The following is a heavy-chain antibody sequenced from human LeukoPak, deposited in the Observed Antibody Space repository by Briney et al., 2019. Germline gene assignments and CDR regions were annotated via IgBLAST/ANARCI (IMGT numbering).Heavy chain of an antibody. Sequence: ASVKVSCKASGYTFTSYYMHWVRQAPGQGLEWMGIINPSGGSTSYAQKFQGRVTMTRDTSTSTVYMELSSLRSEDTAVYYCARATPPNYDFWSGYYGAVFWFDPWGQGTLVTVSS. D-gene: IGHD3-3*01. V-gene: IGHV1-46*01. J-gene: IGHJ5*02. CDR2: INPSGGST. CDR1: GYTFTSYY. CDR3: ARATPPNYDFWSGYYGAVFWFDP.